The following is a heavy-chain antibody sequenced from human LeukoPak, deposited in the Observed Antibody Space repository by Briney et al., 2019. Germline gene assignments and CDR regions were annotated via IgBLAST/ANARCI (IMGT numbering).Heavy chain of an antibody. CDR2: INPNSGGT. V-gene: IGHV1-2*02. CDR1: GYTFTGYY. Sequence: ASVKVSCKASGYTFTGYYMHWVRQAPGQGLEWMGWINPNSGGTNYAQKFQGRVTMTRDTSISTAYMELSRLRSDDTAAYYCAGSGWYVGYFQHWGQGTLVTVSS. J-gene: IGHJ1*01. D-gene: IGHD6-19*01. CDR3: AGSGWYVGYFQH.